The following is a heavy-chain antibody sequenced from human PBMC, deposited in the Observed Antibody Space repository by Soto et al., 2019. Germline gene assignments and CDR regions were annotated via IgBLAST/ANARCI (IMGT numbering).Heavy chain of an antibody. V-gene: IGHV3-48*03. CDR3: VREGGSLAFDS. CDR2: ISYTSTTI. Sequence: EVQLVASGGDLVPPGGSLRLSCAVSGLTFSTDEMNWVRQAPGKGLEWLAYISYTSTTIKYADSVKGSFAVSRDNAKKSLYLQMNNLRVEDTAIYYCVREGGSLAFDSWGQGTLVTVSS. D-gene: IGHD1-1*01. CDR1: GLTFSTDE. J-gene: IGHJ4*02.